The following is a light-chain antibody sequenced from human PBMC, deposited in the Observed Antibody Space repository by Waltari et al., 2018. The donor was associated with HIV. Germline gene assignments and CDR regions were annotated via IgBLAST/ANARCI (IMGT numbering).Light chain of an antibody. J-gene: IGLJ3*02. V-gene: IGLV3-25*03. CDR3: LSADTSVTWV. Sequence: SYELTQPPSVSVSPGQTARITCSGDALPKQYAYWYQQKPGQAPVLVIYKDTERPSGIPERFSGSSSGTTVTLTISVVQAEDDADYYCLSADTSVTWVFGGGTKLTVL. CDR2: KDT. CDR1: ALPKQY.